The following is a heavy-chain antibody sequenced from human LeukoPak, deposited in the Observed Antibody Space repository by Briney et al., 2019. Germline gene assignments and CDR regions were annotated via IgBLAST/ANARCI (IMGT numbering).Heavy chain of an antibody. J-gene: IGHJ4*02. CDR2: IYLCGST. CDR3: ARGRTTDY. D-gene: IGHD1-7*01. Sequence: PSETLSLTCAVSGYSLSSGYYWGWIRQPPGKGLEWSGSIYLCGSTHYTPSLKSRVTIPGDTSKNQFSLTLSSVTAADTAVYYCARGRTTDYWGQGSMVTVSS. V-gene: IGHV4-38-2*01. CDR1: GYSLSSGYY.